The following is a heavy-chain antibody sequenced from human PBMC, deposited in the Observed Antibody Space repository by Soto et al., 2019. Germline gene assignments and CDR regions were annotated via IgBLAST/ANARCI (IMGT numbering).Heavy chain of an antibody. V-gene: IGHV4-4*02. CDR2: VYHSGST. CDR1: GDSISSTHW. J-gene: IGHJ5*02. D-gene: IGHD2-21*01. CDR3: ATLPPRIVVTVLPIPT. Sequence: QVYLHQSGPGLVKPSGTLSHTCAVSGDSISSTHWWTWVRQTPGKGLEWIGEVYHSGSTSYNPSLKSRVTISVDKSNNQFSLKLTSVTAADTAVYYCATLPPRIVVTVLPIPTWGQGTLVSVSS.